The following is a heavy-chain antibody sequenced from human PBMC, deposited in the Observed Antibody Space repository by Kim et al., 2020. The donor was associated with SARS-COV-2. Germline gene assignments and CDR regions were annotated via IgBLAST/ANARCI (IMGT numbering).Heavy chain of an antibody. CDR1: GGSISSSDYY. D-gene: IGHD3-3*01. Sequence: ETLSLTCTVSGGSISSSDYYWGWIRQPPEKGLEWIATIYYSGSTYYNPSLQSRVTISEDTSKNQFSLKLSSVTAADTAVYYCARREWVTYYMDVWGKGTTVTVSS. CDR3: ARREWVTYYMDV. J-gene: IGHJ6*03. CDR2: IYYSGST. V-gene: IGHV4-39*01.